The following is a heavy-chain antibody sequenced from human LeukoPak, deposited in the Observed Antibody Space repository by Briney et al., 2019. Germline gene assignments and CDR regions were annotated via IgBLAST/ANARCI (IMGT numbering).Heavy chain of an antibody. Sequence: SQTLSLTCTVSGGSISSGGYYWSWIRQHPGQGLEWIGYIYYSGSTYYNPSLKSRVTISVDTSKNQFSLKLSSVTAADTAVYYCARMDFWSGYFGWFDPWGQGTLVTVSS. CDR1: GGSISSGGYY. CDR2: IYYSGST. D-gene: IGHD3-3*01. CDR3: ARMDFWSGYFGWFDP. J-gene: IGHJ5*02. V-gene: IGHV4-31*03.